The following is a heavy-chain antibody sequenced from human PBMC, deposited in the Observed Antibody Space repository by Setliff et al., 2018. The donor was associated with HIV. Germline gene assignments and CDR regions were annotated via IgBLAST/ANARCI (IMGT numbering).Heavy chain of an antibody. V-gene: IGHV4-34*01. J-gene: IGHJ4*02. CDR1: GGSFSDHY. CDR3: ARGGGFWSGQLDY. D-gene: IGHD3-3*01. Sequence: PSETPSLTCAVYGGSFSDHYWTWIRQPPGKGLEWIGEINQSGISNFNPSLKSRVTMPIDTPKNQFSLKLSSVTAADTAVYFCARGGGFWSGQLDYWARERWSPSPQ. CDR2: INQSGIS.